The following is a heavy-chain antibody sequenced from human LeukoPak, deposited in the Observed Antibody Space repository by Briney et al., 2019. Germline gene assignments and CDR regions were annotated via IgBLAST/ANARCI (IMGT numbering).Heavy chain of an antibody. CDR3: ARYWGPYDNSGAYFDY. J-gene: IGHJ4*02. Sequence: SEPLSLTCTVSGDSISSSSYYWGWIRQPPGKGLEWIGSIYYSGSTYYNPSLKSRVTISVDTSKNQFSLKLSSVTAADTAMYYCARYWGPYDNSGAYFDYWGQGTLVTVSS. D-gene: IGHD3-22*01. CDR2: IYYSGST. CDR1: GDSISSSSYY. V-gene: IGHV4-39*01.